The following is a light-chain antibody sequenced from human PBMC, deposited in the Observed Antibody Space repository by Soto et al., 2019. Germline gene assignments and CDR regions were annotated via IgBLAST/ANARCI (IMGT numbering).Light chain of an antibody. J-gene: IGLJ3*02. CDR2: DVS. V-gene: IGLV2-14*01. CDR1: SSDVGGYNY. Sequence: QSVLTQPASVSGSPGQSITISCTGTSSDVGGYNYVSWYQQHPGKAPKLRIYDVSNRPSGVSNRFSGSKSGNTASLTISGLQAEDEADYYCSSYTSSSTPYVFGGGTKLTVL. CDR3: SSYTSSSTPYV.